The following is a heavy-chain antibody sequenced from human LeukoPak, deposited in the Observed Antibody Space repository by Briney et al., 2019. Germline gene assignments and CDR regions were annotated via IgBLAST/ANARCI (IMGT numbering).Heavy chain of an antibody. J-gene: IGHJ6*02. CDR3: ARSVADSSGYYYRRGYYGMDV. CDR2: IIPIFGIA. D-gene: IGHD3-22*01. Sequence: ASVKVSCKASGGSFSSYAISWVRQAPGQGLEWVGRIIPIFGIAKYEQKFQGRVTITADKSTSTAYMELSSLRSEDTAVYYCARSVADSSGYYYRRGYYGMDVWGQGTTVTVSS. V-gene: IGHV1-69*04. CDR1: GGSFSSYA.